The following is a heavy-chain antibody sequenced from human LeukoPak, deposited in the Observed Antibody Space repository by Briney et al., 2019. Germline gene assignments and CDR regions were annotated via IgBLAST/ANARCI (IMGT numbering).Heavy chain of an antibody. D-gene: IGHD1-7*01. J-gene: IGHJ4*02. V-gene: IGHV5-51*01. Sequence: GESLKISCKDSESSFTNYWTGWVRQMPGKGLEWMGIIHPDDSDTRYSPSFQGQVTISADKSSSTAYLQWNSLKASDTAMYYCTRARHGNCYWDYWGQGTLVTVSS. CDR1: ESSFTNYW. CDR3: TRARHGNCYWDY. CDR2: IHPDDSDT.